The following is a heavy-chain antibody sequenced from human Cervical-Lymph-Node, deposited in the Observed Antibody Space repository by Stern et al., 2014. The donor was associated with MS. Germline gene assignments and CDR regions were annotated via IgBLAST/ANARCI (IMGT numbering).Heavy chain of an antibody. CDR2: LSYDGAYT. Sequence: QVQLVESGGGVVQPGRSLRLSCATSGFTFSSYAMHWVRQAPGKGLEWLAVLSYDGAYTYYADSVKGRFTISRDKSEDTLYLQMTSLRPEDTAIYYCAKDAWGRVQLWPYYFDSWGQGTLVTVSS. J-gene: IGHJ4*02. D-gene: IGHD1-1*01. CDR3: AKDAWGRVQLWPYYFDS. V-gene: IGHV3-30*04. CDR1: GFTFSSYA.